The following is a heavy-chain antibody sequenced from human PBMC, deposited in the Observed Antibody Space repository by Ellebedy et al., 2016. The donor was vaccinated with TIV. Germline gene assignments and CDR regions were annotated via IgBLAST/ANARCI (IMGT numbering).Heavy chain of an antibody. CDR1: GFTFSSYS. V-gene: IGHV3-21*01. CDR3: ARDLGPWRDYYYYGMGV. Sequence: GESLKISXAASGFTFSSYSMNWVRQAPGKGLEWVSSISSSSSYIYYADSVKGRFTISRDNAKNSLYLQMNSLRAEDTAVYYCARDLGPWRDYYYYGMGVWGQGTTVTVSS. CDR2: ISSSSSYI. D-gene: IGHD3-16*01. J-gene: IGHJ6*02.